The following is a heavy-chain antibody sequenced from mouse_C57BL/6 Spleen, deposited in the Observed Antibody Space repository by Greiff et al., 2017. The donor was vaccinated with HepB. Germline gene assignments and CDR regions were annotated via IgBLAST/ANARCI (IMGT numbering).Heavy chain of an antibody. CDR2: IDPSDSYT. Sequence: VQLQQPGAELVKPGASVKLSCKASGYTFTSYWMQWVKQRPGQGLEWIGEIDPSDSYTNYNQKFKGKATLTVDTSSSTAYMQLSSLTSEDSAVYYCARRIGSSPFDYWGQGTTLTVSS. CDR1: GYTFTSYW. CDR3: ARRIGSSPFDY. D-gene: IGHD1-1*01. V-gene: IGHV1-50*01. J-gene: IGHJ2*01.